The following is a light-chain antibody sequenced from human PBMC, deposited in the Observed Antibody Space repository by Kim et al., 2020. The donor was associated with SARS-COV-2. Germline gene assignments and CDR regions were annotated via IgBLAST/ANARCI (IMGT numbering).Light chain of an antibody. CDR1: QSVSSSY. J-gene: IGKJ4*01. Sequence: SAGERATLSGRASQSVSSSYLAWYQQKPGQAPRLLIYGASSRATGIPDRFSGSGSGTDFTLTISRLEPEDFAVYYCQQYGSSPQTFGGGTKVDIK. CDR3: QQYGSSPQT. V-gene: IGKV3-20*01. CDR2: GAS.